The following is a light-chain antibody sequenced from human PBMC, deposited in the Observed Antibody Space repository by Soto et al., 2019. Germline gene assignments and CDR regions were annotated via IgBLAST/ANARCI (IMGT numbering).Light chain of an antibody. V-gene: IGKV3-15*01. CDR2: GAS. Sequence: EIVMTQSPATLSESPGERATLSCRASQSVSSNLAWYQQKPDQAPRLLIYGASTRATGIPARFSGSGSGTEFTLTISSLQSEDFAVYYCQQYNNWPLYTFGQGTKLEIK. J-gene: IGKJ2*01. CDR1: QSVSSN. CDR3: QQYNNWPLYT.